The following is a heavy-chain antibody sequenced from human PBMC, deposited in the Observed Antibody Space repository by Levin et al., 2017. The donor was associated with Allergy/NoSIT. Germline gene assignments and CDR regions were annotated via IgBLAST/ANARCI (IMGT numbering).Heavy chain of an antibody. Sequence: ETLSLTCAASGFTFSSYWMHWVRQAPGKGLVWVSRINSDGSSTSYADSVKGRFTISRDNAKNTLYLQMNSLRAEDTAVYYCARVSPPRVLYSHWGQGTLVTVSS. J-gene: IGHJ4*02. V-gene: IGHV3-74*01. CDR1: GFTFSSYW. CDR2: INSDGSST. CDR3: ARVSPPRVLYSH. D-gene: IGHD2-8*01.